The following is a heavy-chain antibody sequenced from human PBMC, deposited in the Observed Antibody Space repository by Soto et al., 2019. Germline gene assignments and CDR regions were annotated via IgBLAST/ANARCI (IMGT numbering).Heavy chain of an antibody. CDR3: ARAGTIAAGYYYGMDV. CDR2: IIPIFGTA. Sequence: SVKVSCKAAGGTFSSYAISWVRQAPAQGLEWMGGIIPIFGTANYAQKFQGRVTITADESTSTAYMELSSLRSEDTAVYYCARAGTIAAGYYYGMDVWGQGTTVTVSS. J-gene: IGHJ6*02. CDR1: GGTFSSYA. D-gene: IGHD6-13*01. V-gene: IGHV1-69*13.